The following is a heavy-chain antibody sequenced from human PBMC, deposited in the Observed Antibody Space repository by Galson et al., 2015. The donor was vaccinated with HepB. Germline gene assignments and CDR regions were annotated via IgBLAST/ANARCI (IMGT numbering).Heavy chain of an antibody. CDR2: IYSGDNT. CDR3: ARVLGYYIPAPDQPHGDGMDV. V-gene: IGHV3-66*01. J-gene: IGHJ6*02. Sequence: SLRLSCAASGFTGSTNYMSWIRQAPGRGLEWVSAIYSGDNTYYTDSVKGRFTISRDNSKNTLYLQMNSLRAEDTAVYHCARVLGYYIPAPDQPHGDGMDVWGQGTTVTVSS. D-gene: IGHD6-13*01. CDR1: GFTGSTNY.